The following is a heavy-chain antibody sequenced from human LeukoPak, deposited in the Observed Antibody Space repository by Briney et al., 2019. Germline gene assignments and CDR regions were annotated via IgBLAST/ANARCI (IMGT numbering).Heavy chain of an antibody. CDR2: ITGSSGTI. CDR3: ARDQEIVAAI. D-gene: IGHD5-12*01. Sequence: PGGSLRLSCVASGFTFSIYSMNWVRQAPGKGLEWVSYITGSSGTISYADSVKGRFTVSRDNAKNSLYLQMNSLRDEDTAVYYCARDQEIVAAIGGQGTLVTVSS. V-gene: IGHV3-48*02. J-gene: IGHJ4*02. CDR1: GFTFSIYS.